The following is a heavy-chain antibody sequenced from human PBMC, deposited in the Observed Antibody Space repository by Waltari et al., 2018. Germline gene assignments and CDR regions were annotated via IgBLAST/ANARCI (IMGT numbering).Heavy chain of an antibody. CDR1: GFTFRNFG. D-gene: IGHD1-26*01. J-gene: IGHJ3*01. CDR2: IETNADGGKT. V-gene: IGHV3-15*04. CDR3: TTDDGLGSSFDV. Sequence: ELQVVESGGGLVKPGGSPRLSCAASGFTFRNFGMSWVRQAPGEGLGGRCRIETNADGGKTDYSSPVKGRVTISRDDLKSTLYLEMNGLKAEDTALYYCTTDDGLGSSFDVWGQGTQVTVSS.